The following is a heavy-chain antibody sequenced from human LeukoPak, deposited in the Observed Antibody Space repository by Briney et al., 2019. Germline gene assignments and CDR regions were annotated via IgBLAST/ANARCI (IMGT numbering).Heavy chain of an antibody. D-gene: IGHD3-9*01. J-gene: IGHJ4*02. V-gene: IGHV1-69*06. CDR2: IIPIFGTA. CDR3: ARAIPIPHVLRYFDWLLGY. Sequence: SVKVSCKASGGTFSSYAISWVRQAPGQGLEWMGGIIPIFGTANYAQKFQGRVTITADKSTSTAYMERSSLRSEDTAVYYCARAIPIPHVLRYFDWLLGYWGQGTLVTVSS. CDR1: GGTFSSYA.